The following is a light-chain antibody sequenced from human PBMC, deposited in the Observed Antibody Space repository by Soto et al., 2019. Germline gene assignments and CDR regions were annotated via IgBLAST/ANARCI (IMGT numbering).Light chain of an antibody. CDR3: QQYGSSPYT. Sequence: EIVLTQSPGTLSLSPGERATLSCRASQSVSSSFLAWYQQKPGQAPRLLMYGASNRATVIPDRFSGTGSGTDFTLTISRLEPEDFAVYYCQQYGSSPYTFGLGTKLEIK. CDR1: QSVSSSF. CDR2: GAS. J-gene: IGKJ2*01. V-gene: IGKV3-20*01.